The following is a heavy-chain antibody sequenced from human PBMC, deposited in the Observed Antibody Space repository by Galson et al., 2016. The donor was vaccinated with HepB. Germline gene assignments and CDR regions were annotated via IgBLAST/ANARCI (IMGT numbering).Heavy chain of an antibody. V-gene: IGHV3-33*08. CDR2: IWHDGSNK. J-gene: IGHJ4*02. D-gene: IGHD6-13*01. CDR1: GFTFSTYA. CDR3: AREMHVAAAAAFDF. Sequence: SLRLSCAASGFTFSTYAMSWVRQAPGKGLEWVALIWHDGSNKYYADSVKGRFTISRDNPKNTLYLQMNSLKVEDTAVYYCAREMHVAAAAAFDFWGRGTLVTVSS.